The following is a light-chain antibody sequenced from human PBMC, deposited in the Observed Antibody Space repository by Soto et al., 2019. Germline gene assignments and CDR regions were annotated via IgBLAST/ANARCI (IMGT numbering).Light chain of an antibody. CDR2: EAS. CDR3: QQSYSTPTIT. V-gene: IGKV1-39*01. Sequence: DIQMTQSPSSRSASVGDRVTITCRASQSISSHLNWYQQKPGIPPKLLIYEASSLQSGVPSRFSGSGSGTDFTLTISSLQPEDFATYYCQQSYSTPTITFGQGTRLEIK. J-gene: IGKJ5*01. CDR1: QSISSH.